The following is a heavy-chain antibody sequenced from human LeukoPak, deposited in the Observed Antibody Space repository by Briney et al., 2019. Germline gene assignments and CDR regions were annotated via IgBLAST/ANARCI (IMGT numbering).Heavy chain of an antibody. CDR1: GYTFTSYY. CDR3: ARGGGAYCSGGSCYPGWFDP. J-gene: IGHJ5*02. Sequence: ASVKVSCKASGYTFTSYYMHWVRQAPGQGLEWMGIINPSGGSTSYAQKLQGRVTMTRDTSTSTVYMELSSLRSEDTAVYYCARGGGAYCSGGSCYPGWFDPWGQGTLVTVSS. V-gene: IGHV1-46*01. CDR2: INPSGGST. D-gene: IGHD2-15*01.